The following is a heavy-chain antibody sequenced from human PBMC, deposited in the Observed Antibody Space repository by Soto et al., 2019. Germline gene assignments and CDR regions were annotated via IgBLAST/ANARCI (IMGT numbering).Heavy chain of an antibody. CDR3: TRVRLLWFGELSPGPNQDY. D-gene: IGHD3-10*01. J-gene: IGHJ4*02. Sequence: GGSLRLSCTASGFTFGDYAMSWVRQAPGKGLEWVGFIRSKAYGGTTEYAASVKGRFTISRDDSKSIAYLQMNSLKTEDTAVYYCTRVRLLWFGELSPGPNQDYWGQGTLVTVSS. CDR2: IRSKAYGGTT. CDR1: GFTFGDYA. V-gene: IGHV3-49*04.